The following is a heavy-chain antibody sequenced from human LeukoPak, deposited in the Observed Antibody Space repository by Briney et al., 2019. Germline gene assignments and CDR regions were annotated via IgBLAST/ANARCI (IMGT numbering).Heavy chain of an antibody. CDR1: GGTFSSYA. J-gene: IGHJ4*02. D-gene: IGHD4-23*01. V-gene: IGHV1-69*05. CDR2: IIPIFGTA. CDR3: ARSLYYGGNSGGSD. Sequence: SVNVSCKASGGTFSSYAISWVGQAPGQGLEWMGGIIPIFGTANYAQKFQGSVTITRDTSASTAYMELSSLRSEDTAVYYCARSLYYGGNSGGSDWGQGTLVTVSS.